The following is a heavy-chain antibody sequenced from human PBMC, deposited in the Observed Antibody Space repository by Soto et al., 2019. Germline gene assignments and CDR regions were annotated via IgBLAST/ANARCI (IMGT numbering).Heavy chain of an antibody. CDR3: AHRPWASYTERFDA. CDR2: IYWDDDK. J-gene: IGHJ5*02. CDR1: GLSRSTSGAN. V-gene: IGHV2-5*02. D-gene: IGHD3-10*01. Sequence: QITLKESGPTLVKPTQTRTLTCTFSGLSRSTSGANVGWIRQPPGKALEWLALIYWDDDKLYSPSLKSRLTITNDSSKNQVVLSMTNMVPVDTATYYCAHRPWASYTERFDAWGQGTHVTVSS.